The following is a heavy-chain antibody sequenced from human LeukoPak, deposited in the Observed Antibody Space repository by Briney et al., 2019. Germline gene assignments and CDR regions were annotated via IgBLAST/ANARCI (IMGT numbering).Heavy chain of an antibody. CDR3: ARDQNEGYGDYFYYFDY. V-gene: IGHV3-33*01. J-gene: IGHJ4*02. D-gene: IGHD4-17*01. Sequence: GGSLRLSCAASGFTFSSYGMHWVRQAPGKGLEWVAVIWYDGSNKYYVDSVKGRFTITRDNSKNTLYLQMNSLRAEDTAVYYCARDQNEGYGDYFYYFDYWGQGTLVTVSS. CDR1: GFTFSSYG. CDR2: IWYDGSNK.